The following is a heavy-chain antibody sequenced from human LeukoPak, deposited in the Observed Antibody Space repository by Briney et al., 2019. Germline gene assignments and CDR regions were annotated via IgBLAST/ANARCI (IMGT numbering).Heavy chain of an antibody. D-gene: IGHD5-18*01. CDR2: INGNGAST. Sequence: GGSLRLSCVASGFTFSDYAMSWVRQAPGKGLEWVSGINGNGASTYYSDSVKGRFTISRDNSKNTLYLQMSSLRAEDTAIYYCAKDQGYSYYYLDYWGQGTLVTVSS. V-gene: IGHV3-23*01. J-gene: IGHJ4*02. CDR1: GFTFSDYA. CDR3: AKDQGYSYYYLDY.